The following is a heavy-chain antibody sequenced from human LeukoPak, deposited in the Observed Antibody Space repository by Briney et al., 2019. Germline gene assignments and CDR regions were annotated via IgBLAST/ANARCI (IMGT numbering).Heavy chain of an antibody. Sequence: GASVKVSCKASGGTFSSYAISWVRQAPGQGLEWMGGIIPIFGTANYAQKFQGRVTITADKSTSTAYMELSSLRSEDTAVYYCARDRQRIAAALDASDIWGQGTMVTVSS. V-gene: IGHV1-69*06. D-gene: IGHD6-13*01. CDR1: GGTFSSYA. CDR2: IIPIFGTA. J-gene: IGHJ3*02. CDR3: ARDRQRIAAALDASDI.